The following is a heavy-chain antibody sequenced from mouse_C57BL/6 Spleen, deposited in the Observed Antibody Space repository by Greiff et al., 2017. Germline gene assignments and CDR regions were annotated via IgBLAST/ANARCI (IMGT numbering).Heavy chain of an antibody. D-gene: IGHD2-13*01. J-gene: IGHJ2*01. CDR2: ISYDGSN. V-gene: IGHV3-6*01. CDR1: GYSITSGYY. CDR3: ARDGDYQAYFDY. Sequence: EVQRVESGPGLVKPSQSLSLTCSVTGYSITSGYYWNWIRQFPGNKLEWMGYISYDGSNNYNPSLKNRISITRDTSKNQFFLKLNSVTTEDTATYYCARDGDYQAYFDYWGQGTTLTVSS.